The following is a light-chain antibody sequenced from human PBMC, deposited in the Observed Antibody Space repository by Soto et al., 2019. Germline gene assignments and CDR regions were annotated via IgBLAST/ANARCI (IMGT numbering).Light chain of an antibody. J-gene: IGLJ1*01. V-gene: IGLV2-14*01. CDR3: SSYTSTSTLV. Sequence: QSALTQPASVSGSPGQSITISCTGTSNDVGTHNFVSWYQQHPGKAPKLMIHEVTDRPSGVSNRFSGSKSGNTASRTISGLQAEDEADYYCSSYTSTSTLVFGTGTKLTVL. CDR1: SNDVGTHNF. CDR2: EVT.